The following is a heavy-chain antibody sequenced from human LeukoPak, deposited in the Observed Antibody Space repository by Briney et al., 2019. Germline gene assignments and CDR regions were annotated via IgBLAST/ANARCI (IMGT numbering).Heavy chain of an antibody. Sequence: ASVKVSCKASGYTFTSYYMHWVRQAPGQGLEWMGIINPSGGSTSYAQKFQGRVTMTRDTSTSTVYMELSSLRSEDTAVYYCARAGPSYYYYYGMDVWGHGTTVTVSS. CDR1: GYTFTSYY. V-gene: IGHV1-46*01. J-gene: IGHJ6*02. CDR2: INPSGGST. CDR3: ARAGPSYYYYYGMDV.